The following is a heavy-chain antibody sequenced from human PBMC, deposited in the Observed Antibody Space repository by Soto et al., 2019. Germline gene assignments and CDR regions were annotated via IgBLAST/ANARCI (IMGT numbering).Heavy chain of an antibody. CDR3: ARARLSNGDPNIYFFYGLDV. Sequence: QVQLVQSGAEVKRPGSSVKVSCKASGDMFRNSAFSWVRQAPGQGLAWMGVIIPLFRKTDVAQKFQGRVNFTADESTSSLYMEVSSLTSGDTAVYYCARARLSNGDPNIYFFYGLDVWGQGTTITVSS. CDR2: IIPLFRKT. V-gene: IGHV1-69*01. J-gene: IGHJ6*02. D-gene: IGHD3-10*01. CDR1: GDMFRNSA.